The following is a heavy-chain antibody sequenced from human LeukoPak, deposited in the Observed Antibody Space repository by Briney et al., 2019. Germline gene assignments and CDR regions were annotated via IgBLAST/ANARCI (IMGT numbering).Heavy chain of an antibody. V-gene: IGHV1-69*01. CDR3: ATGYSRQVIDY. CDR2: IIPIFGTA. CDR1: GGTFSSYA. Sequence: GSSVKVSCKASGGTFSSYAISWVRQAPGQGLEWMGGIIPIFGTANYAQKFQGGVTITADESTSTAYMELSSLRSEDTAVYYCATGYSRQVIDYWGQGTLVTVSS. D-gene: IGHD6-13*01. J-gene: IGHJ4*02.